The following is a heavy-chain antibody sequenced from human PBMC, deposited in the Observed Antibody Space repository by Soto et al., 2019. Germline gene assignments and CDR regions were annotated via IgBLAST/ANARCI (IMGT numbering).Heavy chain of an antibody. D-gene: IGHD3-10*01. CDR3: ARDPSYYGSAHVPHY. V-gene: IGHV1-2*04. J-gene: IGHJ4*02. Sequence: ASVKVSCKASGYTFTGYYMHWVRQAPGQGLEWMGWINPNSGGTNYAQKFQGWVTMTRDTSISTAYMELSRLRSDDTAVYYCARDPSYYGSAHVPHYWGQGTLVTVSS. CDR2: INPNSGGT. CDR1: GYTFTGYY.